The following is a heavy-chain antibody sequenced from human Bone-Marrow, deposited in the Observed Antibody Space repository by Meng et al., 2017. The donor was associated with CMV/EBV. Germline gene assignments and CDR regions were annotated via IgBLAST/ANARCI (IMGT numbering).Heavy chain of an antibody. Sequence: ASVKVSCKASGYTFPDYYIYWVRQAPGQGLEWMGWINPNSGGTDYVQKFQGRVTMTRDTSISTAYMELSRLRSDDTAVYYCGRDPFYCPTTTCHTYNWFDPWGQGTLVTVSS. CDR1: GYTFPDYY. CDR3: GRDPFYCPTTTCHTYNWFDP. V-gene: IGHV1-2*02. D-gene: IGHD2-2*01. J-gene: IGHJ5*02. CDR2: INPNSGGT.